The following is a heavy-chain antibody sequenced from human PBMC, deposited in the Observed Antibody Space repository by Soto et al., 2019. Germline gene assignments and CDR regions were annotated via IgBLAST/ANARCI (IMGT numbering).Heavy chain of an antibody. J-gene: IGHJ3*02. V-gene: IGHV3-48*01. D-gene: IGHD2-2*01. CDR2: ISGYRSDM. Sequence: PGGSKRLSCAAAGCTFSRYSMNWVRQAPGKGLEWVSFISGYRSDMYYADSVKGRFTISRDNARNSMSLQMNSLRAEDTAVYYCAREWDCSTYMCPHAFDTWGQGTMVTVSS. CDR3: AREWDCSTYMCPHAFDT. CDR1: GCTFSRYS.